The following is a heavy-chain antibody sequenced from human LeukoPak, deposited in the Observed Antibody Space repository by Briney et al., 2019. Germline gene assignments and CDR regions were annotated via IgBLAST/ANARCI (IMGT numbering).Heavy chain of an antibody. CDR1: GFTFSSYG. J-gene: IGHJ4*02. V-gene: IGHV3-33*01. Sequence: GGSLRLSCAASGFTFSSYGMHWVRQAPGKGLEWVAVIWYDGSNKYYADSVKGRFTISRDNSKNTLYLQMNSLRAEDTAVYYCARKTITMLVVDSWGQGTLVTVSS. CDR3: ARKTITMLVVDS. CDR2: IWYDGSNK. D-gene: IGHD3-22*01.